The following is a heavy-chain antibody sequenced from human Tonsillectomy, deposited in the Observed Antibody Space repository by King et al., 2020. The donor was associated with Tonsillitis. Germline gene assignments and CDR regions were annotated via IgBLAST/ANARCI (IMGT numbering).Heavy chain of an antibody. Sequence: TLKESGPALVKPPQTLTLTCTFSGFSLSTSGMCVSWIRQPPGKALEWLALIDWDDDKYYSTSLKTRLTISKDTSKNQVVLTMTNMDPVDTATYYCARIPTGTAYFDYWGQGTLVTVSS. CDR2: IDWDDDK. CDR1: GFSLSTSGMC. CDR3: ARIPTGTAYFDY. J-gene: IGHJ4*02. D-gene: IGHD1-14*01. V-gene: IGHV2-70*01.